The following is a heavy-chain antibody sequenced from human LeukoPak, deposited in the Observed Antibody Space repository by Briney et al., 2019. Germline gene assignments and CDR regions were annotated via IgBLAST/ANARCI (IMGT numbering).Heavy chain of an antibody. V-gene: IGHV3-23*01. J-gene: IGHJ4*02. CDR3: AIVQQLVPKHY. CDR2: ISGSGGST. CDR1: AFTFSSYA. Sequence: PVGSLRLSCAASAFTFSSYAMSWVRQAPGKGLEWVSAISGSGGSTYYADSVKGRFTISRDNSKNTLYLQMNSLRAEDTAVYYCAIVQQLVPKHYWAQGTLVTVSS. D-gene: IGHD6-13*01.